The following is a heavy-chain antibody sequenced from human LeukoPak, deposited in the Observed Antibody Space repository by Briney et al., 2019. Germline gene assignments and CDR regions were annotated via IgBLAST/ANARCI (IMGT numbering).Heavy chain of an antibody. V-gene: IGHV3-23*01. CDR3: ARVFGRTVDY. CDR1: GFTFSSYA. D-gene: IGHD1-26*01. Sequence: PGGSLRLSCAASGFTFSSYAMSWVRQAPGKGLEWVSAISGSGGSTYYADSVKGRFTISRDNAKNSLYLQMNSLRAEDTAVYYCARVFGRTVDYWGQGTLVTVSS. CDR2: ISGSGGST. J-gene: IGHJ4*02.